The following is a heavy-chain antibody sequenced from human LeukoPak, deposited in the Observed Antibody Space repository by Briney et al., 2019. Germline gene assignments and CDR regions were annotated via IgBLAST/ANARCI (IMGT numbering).Heavy chain of an antibody. Sequence: GRSLRLSCAASGFTFSNYAMHWVRQAPGKGLEWAAVISYDGNNKYYPDSVRGRFTISRDNSKKTLYLQMNSLRAEDTAVYYCAREYYYDRSGYYGWFDPWGQGTLVTVSS. CDR3: AREYYYDRSGYYGWFDP. D-gene: IGHD3-22*01. V-gene: IGHV3-30*03. J-gene: IGHJ5*02. CDR2: ISYDGNNK. CDR1: GFTFSNYA.